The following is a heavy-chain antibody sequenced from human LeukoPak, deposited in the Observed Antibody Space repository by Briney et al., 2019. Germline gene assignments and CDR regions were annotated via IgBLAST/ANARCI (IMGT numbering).Heavy chain of an antibody. Sequence: PSETLSLTCTVSGGSISSSSYYWGWIRQPPGKGLEWIGRIYTSGSTNYNPSLKSRVTMSVDTSKNQFSLKLSSVTAADTAVYYCARSRYCSGGSCYSGWFDPWGQGTLVTVSS. CDR2: IYTSGST. J-gene: IGHJ5*02. V-gene: IGHV4-61*05. D-gene: IGHD2-15*01. CDR3: ARSRYCSGGSCYSGWFDP. CDR1: GGSISSSSYY.